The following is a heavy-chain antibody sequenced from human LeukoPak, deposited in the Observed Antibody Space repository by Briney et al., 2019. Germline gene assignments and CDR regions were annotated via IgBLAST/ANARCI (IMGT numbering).Heavy chain of an antibody. Sequence: PGGSLRLSCSASGFTFSSYAMHWVRQAPGKGLEYVSAISSNGGSTHYADSVKGRFTISRDNSKNTLYLQMSSLRAEDTAVYYCVKDRGIAAAGTGYYFDYWGQGTLVTVSS. D-gene: IGHD6-13*01. CDR1: GFTFSSYA. CDR2: ISSNGGST. V-gene: IGHV3-64D*06. CDR3: VKDRGIAAAGTGYYFDY. J-gene: IGHJ4*02.